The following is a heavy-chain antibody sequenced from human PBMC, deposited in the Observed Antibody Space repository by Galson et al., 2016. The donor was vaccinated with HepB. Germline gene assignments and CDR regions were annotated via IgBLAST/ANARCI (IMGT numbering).Heavy chain of an antibody. Sequence: SLRLSCAATGLTFSRYAMSWVRQAPGKGLEWVSAFSGGNTKYADPVKGRFTISGDNSKNTVYLQMNSLRVEDTAVYYCATRVITMIRGVVDYWGQGTLVTVSS. J-gene: IGHJ4*02. V-gene: IGHV3-23*01. D-gene: IGHD3-10*01. CDR3: ATRVITMIRGVVDY. CDR2: FSGGNT. CDR1: GLTFSRYA.